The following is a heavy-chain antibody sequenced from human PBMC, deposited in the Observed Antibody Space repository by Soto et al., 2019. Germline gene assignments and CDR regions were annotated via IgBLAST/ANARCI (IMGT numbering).Heavy chain of an antibody. Sequence: QVQLVQSGAEVKKPGASVKVSCKASGYTCTSYGISCVRQAPGQGLEWMGWISAYNGNTNYAQQLQGRVTMTTDTSTSTAYMELRSLRSDDTAVYYCARDYAQLERLFDWFDPWGQGTLVTVSS. CDR3: ARDYAQLERLFDWFDP. V-gene: IGHV1-18*01. J-gene: IGHJ5*02. CDR2: ISAYNGNT. CDR1: GYTCTSYG. D-gene: IGHD1-1*01.